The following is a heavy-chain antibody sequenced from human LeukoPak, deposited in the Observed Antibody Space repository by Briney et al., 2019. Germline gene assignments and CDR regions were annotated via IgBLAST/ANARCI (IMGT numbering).Heavy chain of an antibody. CDR1: GAIISSYS. Sequence: SETLSLTCTASGAIISSYSWSWIRQPPGKGLEWIGYIYYSGTTNYNPSLKSRVTISVGKAKKQFSPRLSSVTAADTAVYYCAKSPITTSGIVHWSFDLWGRGTLVTVSS. CDR3: AKSPITTSGIVHWSFDL. CDR2: IYYSGTT. V-gene: IGHV4-59*01. J-gene: IGHJ2*01. D-gene: IGHD3-22*01.